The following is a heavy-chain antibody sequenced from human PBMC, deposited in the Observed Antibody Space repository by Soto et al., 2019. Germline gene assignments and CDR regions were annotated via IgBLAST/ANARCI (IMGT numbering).Heavy chain of an antibody. CDR2: IYPGDSDT. CDR3: AGSSWYPSSARDYYYYGMDV. J-gene: IGHJ6*02. D-gene: IGHD6-13*01. CDR1: GYSFTSYW. V-gene: IGHV5-51*01. Sequence: PGESLKISCKGSGYSFTSYWIGWVRQMPGKGLEWMGIIYPGDSDTRYSPSFQGQVTISADKSISTAYLQWSSLKASDTAMYYCAGSSWYPSSARDYYYYGMDVWGQGTTVTVSS.